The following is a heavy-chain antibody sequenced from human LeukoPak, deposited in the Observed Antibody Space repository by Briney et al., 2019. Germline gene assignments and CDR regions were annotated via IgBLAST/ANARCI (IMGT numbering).Heavy chain of an antibody. D-gene: IGHD1-14*01. CDR1: GGSISSGSYY. J-gene: IGHJ6*03. V-gene: IGHV4-39*01. CDR3: ARQVESVPGYYYYYMDV. CDR2: IYYSGST. Sequence: SQTLSLTCTVSGGSISSGSYYWGWVRQPPGKGLEWIGSIYYSGSTYYNPSLKSRVTISVDTSKNHFSLRLSSVTAADTAVYYCARQVESVPGYYYYYMDVWGKGTTVTVSS.